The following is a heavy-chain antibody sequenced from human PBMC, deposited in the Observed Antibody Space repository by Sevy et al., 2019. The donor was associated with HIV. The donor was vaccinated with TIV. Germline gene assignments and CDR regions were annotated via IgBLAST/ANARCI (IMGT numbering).Heavy chain of an antibody. CDR1: GGSITSLY. D-gene: IGHD1-26*01. Sequence: SEMSLTCTVSGGSITSLYWNWIRQPPGKGLEWIANIYYNGHINYNPPLKSRVTLSLDTSKNQFSLRLSSVTAADTAMYYCAGENAWGRGYSWGQGTLVTVSS. CDR3: AGENAWGRGYS. J-gene: IGHJ4*02. CDR2: IYYNGHI. V-gene: IGHV4-59*08.